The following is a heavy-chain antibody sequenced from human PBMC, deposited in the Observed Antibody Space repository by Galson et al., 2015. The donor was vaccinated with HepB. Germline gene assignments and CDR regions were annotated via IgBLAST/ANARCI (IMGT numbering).Heavy chain of an antibody. CDR3: ALPYDSSGYYYDY. J-gene: IGHJ4*02. CDR2: INPNSGGT. D-gene: IGHD3-22*01. CDR1: GYTFTGYY. Sequence: SVKVSCKASGYTFTGYYMHWVRQAPGQGLEWMGWINPNSGGTNYAQKFQGWVTMTRDTSISTAYMELSRLRSDDTAVYYCALPYDSSGYYYDYWGQGTLVTVSS. V-gene: IGHV1-2*04.